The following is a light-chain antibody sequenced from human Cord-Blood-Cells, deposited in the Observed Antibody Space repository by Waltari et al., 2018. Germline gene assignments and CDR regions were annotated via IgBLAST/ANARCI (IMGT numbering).Light chain of an antibody. CDR2: DAS. CDR3: QQRSNWPPWT. CDR1: QSVSSY. V-gene: IGKV3-11*01. J-gene: IGKJ1*01. Sequence: EIVLTQSPATLSLSPGERATLSYRASQSVSSYLAWYQQKPGQPPRLLIYDASNRATGIPARFSGSGSGTDFTLTISSLEPEDFAVYYCQQRSNWPPWTFGQGTKVEIK.